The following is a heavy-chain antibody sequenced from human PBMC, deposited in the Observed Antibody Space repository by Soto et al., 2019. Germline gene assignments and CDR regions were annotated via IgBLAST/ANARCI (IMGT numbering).Heavy chain of an antibody. CDR3: ARDRGYDAHDFYYNAMDV. V-gene: IGHV3-30*03. CDR1: GFTFSSYG. Sequence: QVQLVESGGAVVQPGRSLRLSCAASGFTFSSYGMYWVRQPPGKGLEWVAAISYDGSNTYHADSVKGRFTISRDNARNTLFLQMNSLRAEDTAVYYCARDRGYDAHDFYYNAMDVWGQGTTVTVSS. J-gene: IGHJ6*02. D-gene: IGHD2-15*01. CDR2: ISYDGSNT.